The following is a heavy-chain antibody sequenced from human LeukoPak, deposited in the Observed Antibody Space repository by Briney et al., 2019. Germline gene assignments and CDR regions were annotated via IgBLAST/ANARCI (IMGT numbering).Heavy chain of an antibody. CDR2: IKPDGSEK. J-gene: IGHJ4*02. CDR3: TRGDGWTDN. Sequence: GGSLRLSCAASGFTFTNHWMTWVRQAPGRGLEWVANIKPDGSEKYYADSVKGRFTISRDNAKNSVFLHMNSLRAEDTAMYYCTRGDGWTDNWGQGTLVTVSS. D-gene: IGHD5-24*01. CDR1: GFTFTNHW. V-gene: IGHV3-7*03.